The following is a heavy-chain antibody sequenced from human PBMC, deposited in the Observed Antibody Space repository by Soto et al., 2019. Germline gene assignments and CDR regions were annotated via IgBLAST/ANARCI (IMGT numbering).Heavy chain of an antibody. V-gene: IGHV3-23*01. Sequence: GGSLRLSCAASGFTFSTYAMSWVRQAPGKGLERVSVMSGSGSSSYHADSVKGRFTISRDNSKSTLYLQMKSLRAEDTAVYYCAKMGFRGSTGSYHYTMDVSGQGTTVTVSS. D-gene: IGHD1-26*01. CDR2: MSGSGSSS. CDR3: AKMGFRGSTGSYHYTMDV. J-gene: IGHJ6*02. CDR1: GFTFSTYA.